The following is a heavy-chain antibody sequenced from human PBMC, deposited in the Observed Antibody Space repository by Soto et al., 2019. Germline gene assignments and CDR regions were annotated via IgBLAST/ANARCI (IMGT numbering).Heavy chain of an antibody. D-gene: IGHD1-7*01. V-gene: IGHV4-61*08. CDR3: AGRYGTTFDY. CDR2: IYYSGST. J-gene: IGHJ4*02. Sequence: SETLSLTCTVSGGSISSGDYYWSWLRHPPGKGLEWIGYIYYSGSTNYNPSLQSRVTISVDTSKNQFSLKLSSVTAADTAVYYCAGRYGTTFDYWGQGTLVTVSS. CDR1: GGSISSGDYY.